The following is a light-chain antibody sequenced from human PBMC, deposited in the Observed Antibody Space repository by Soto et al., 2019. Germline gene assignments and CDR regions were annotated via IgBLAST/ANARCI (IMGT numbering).Light chain of an antibody. Sequence: QSVLTQPPSVSGAPGQTVTISCSGSNSNIGAGYDVHWYQQLPGTAPKLLVYDDNNRPLGVPDRFSGSKSGTSASLAITGLKAEDEADYYCQAFDTSLRDVLFGGGTMLTVL. CDR2: DDN. V-gene: IGLV1-40*01. CDR1: NSNIGAGYD. CDR3: QAFDTSLRDVL. J-gene: IGLJ2*01.